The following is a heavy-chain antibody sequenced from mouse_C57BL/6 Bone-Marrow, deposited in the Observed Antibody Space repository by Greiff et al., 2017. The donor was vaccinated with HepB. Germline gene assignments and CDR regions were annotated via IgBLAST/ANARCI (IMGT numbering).Heavy chain of an antibody. CDR2: ISSGSSTI. V-gene: IGHV5-17*01. J-gene: IGHJ2*01. D-gene: IGHD4-1*01. Sequence: DVHLVESGGGLVKPGGSLKLSCAASGFNFSDYGMHWVRQAPEKGLEWVAYISSGSSTIYYADTVKGRFTISRDNAKNTLFLQMTSLRSEDTAMYYCARDWDYFDYWGQGTTLTVSS. CDR1: GFNFSDYG. CDR3: ARDWDYFDY.